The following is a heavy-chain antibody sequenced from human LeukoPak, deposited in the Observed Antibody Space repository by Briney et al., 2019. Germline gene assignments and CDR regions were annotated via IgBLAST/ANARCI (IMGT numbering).Heavy chain of an antibody. D-gene: IGHD3-16*02. J-gene: IGHJ4*02. V-gene: IGHV3-7*01. CDR1: GFTFSNYW. CDR2: IQPDGSVT. CDR3: AKGTRTLRLGELSFDY. Sequence: GGSLRLTCTASGFTFSNYWMTWVRQAPGKGLEWVANIQPDGSVTYYVDSVKGRFTIARDNAKNSLYLQMNSLRGEDTAVYYCAKGTRTLRLGELSFDYWGQGTLVTVSS.